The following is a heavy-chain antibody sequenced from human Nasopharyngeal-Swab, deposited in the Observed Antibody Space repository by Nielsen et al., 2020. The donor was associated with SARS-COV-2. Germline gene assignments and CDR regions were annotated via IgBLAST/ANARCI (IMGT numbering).Heavy chain of an antibody. CDR2: IYHSVGT. D-gene: IGHD3-9*01. Sequence: RQAPGKGLEWVGEIYHSVGTHYNPSLKSRVTISVDTSKNQFSLKLSSVTAADTAVYYCARGAWVYGILTGYYGYYYYGMDVWGQGTTVTVSS. V-gene: IGHV4-34*01. CDR3: ARGAWVYGILTGYYGYYYYGMDV. J-gene: IGHJ6*02.